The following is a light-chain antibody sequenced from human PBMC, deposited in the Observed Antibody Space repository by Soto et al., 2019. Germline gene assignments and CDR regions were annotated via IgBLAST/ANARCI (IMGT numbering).Light chain of an antibody. V-gene: IGKV1-13*02. CDR1: QDISSA. CDR3: QQFNSYLSIT. Sequence: AIQLTQSPSSLSASVGDRVTITCRASQDISSAFAWYQQKPGKAPKLLIYDVSSLESGVPSRFSGSSSGTDFTLTIRSLQPEDFATYFCQQFNSYLSITFGQGTRLEIK. J-gene: IGKJ5*01. CDR2: DVS.